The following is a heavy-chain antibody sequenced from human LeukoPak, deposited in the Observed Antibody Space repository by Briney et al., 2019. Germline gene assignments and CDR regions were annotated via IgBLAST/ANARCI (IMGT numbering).Heavy chain of an antibody. J-gene: IGHJ4*02. D-gene: IGHD2-15*01. V-gene: IGHV3-23*01. CDR3: ARASYCSGGICYYYY. CDR1: GFTFSSYA. Sequence: SGGSLRHSCAASGFTFSSYAMSWVRQAPGKGLEWVSAISGGGGSTYYADSVKGRFTISRDNSKNTLYLQMNSLRAEDTAVYYCARASYCSGGICYYYYWGQGTLVTVSS. CDR2: ISGGGGST.